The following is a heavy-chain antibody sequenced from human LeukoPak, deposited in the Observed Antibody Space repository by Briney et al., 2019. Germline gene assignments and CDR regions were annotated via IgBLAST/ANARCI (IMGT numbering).Heavy chain of an antibody. CDR2: IYYSGST. D-gene: IGHD4-17*01. J-gene: IGHJ4*02. CDR3: ARGFAYGDTGSFDY. Sequence: PSETLSLTCTVSGGSISSYYWSWIRQPPGEEVEWIGYIYYSGSTTYNPSLKSRVTVSVDTSKNQFSLRLSSVTAADTAVYYCARGFAYGDTGSFDYWGEGTLVTASS. V-gene: IGHV4-59*01. CDR1: GGSISSYY.